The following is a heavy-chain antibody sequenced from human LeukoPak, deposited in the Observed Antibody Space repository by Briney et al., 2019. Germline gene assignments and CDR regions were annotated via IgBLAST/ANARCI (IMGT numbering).Heavy chain of an antibody. J-gene: IGHJ4*02. CDR2: AYYTGST. CDR1: GGSISSNSYY. D-gene: IGHD5-24*01. Sequence: SETLSLTCTVSGGSISSNSYYWGWIRQPPGKGLEWIGSAYYTGSTYYNPSLKSRVTISVDTSKNQFSLKLSSVTAADTAVYYCARGPRGDGYNQGGFDYWGQGTLSPSPQ. CDR3: ARGPRGDGYNQGGFDY. V-gene: IGHV4-39*07.